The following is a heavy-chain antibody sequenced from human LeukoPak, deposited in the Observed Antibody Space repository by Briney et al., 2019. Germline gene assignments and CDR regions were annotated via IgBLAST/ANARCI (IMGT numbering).Heavy chain of an antibody. CDR2: IIPIFGTA. D-gene: IGHD4-17*01. CDR3: ARAFPDDYGNYNWFDP. CDR1: GGTFSSYA. J-gene: IGHJ5*02. V-gene: IGHV1-69*05. Sequence: SVKVSCKASGGTFSSYAISWVRQAPGQGLEWMGGIIPIFGTANYAQKFQGRVTITTDESTSTAYMELSSLRSEDTAVYYCARAFPDDYGNYNWFDPWGQGTLVTVSS.